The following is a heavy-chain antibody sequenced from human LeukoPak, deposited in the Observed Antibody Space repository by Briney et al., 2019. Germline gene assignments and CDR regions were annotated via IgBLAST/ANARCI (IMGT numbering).Heavy chain of an antibody. CDR2: IYYSGST. Sequence: SETLSLTCTVSGGSISSSSYYWGWIRQPPGKGLEWIGSIYYSGSTYYNPSLKSRVTISVDTSKNQFSLKLSSVTAADTAVYYCARDRITMVRGVPNWFDPWGQGTLVTVSS. J-gene: IGHJ5*02. D-gene: IGHD3-10*01. V-gene: IGHV4-39*07. CDR1: GGSISSSSYY. CDR3: ARDRITMVRGVPNWFDP.